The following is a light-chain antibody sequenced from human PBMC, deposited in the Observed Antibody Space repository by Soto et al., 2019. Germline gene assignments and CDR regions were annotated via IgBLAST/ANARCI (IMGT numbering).Light chain of an antibody. CDR1: QSVSGNY. J-gene: IGKJ2*02. Sequence: EIVLTQSPGTLSLSPGERATLSCMASQSVSGNYLARYQQKPGQSPRLLIYGSSDRATGIPDRFSGSGSGTDFTLTITRVEPEDFAVYYCQQYGSSPPCTFGQGTKLEIK. CDR2: GSS. V-gene: IGKV3-20*01. CDR3: QQYGSSPPCT.